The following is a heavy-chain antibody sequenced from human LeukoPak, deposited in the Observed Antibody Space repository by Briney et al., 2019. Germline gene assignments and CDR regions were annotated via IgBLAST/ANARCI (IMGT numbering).Heavy chain of an antibody. Sequence: PGGSVRLSCAASVFTLNSYSMSWVRQAPGKRLEGVSGLSDSGGRTYYADSVKGRFTISRDNSKNTLYLQMSSLRAEDTAVYYCARELRGFDPWGQGTLVTVSS. J-gene: IGHJ5*02. CDR1: VFTLNSYS. CDR2: LSDSGGRT. CDR3: ARELRGFDP. D-gene: IGHD3-10*01. V-gene: IGHV3-23*01.